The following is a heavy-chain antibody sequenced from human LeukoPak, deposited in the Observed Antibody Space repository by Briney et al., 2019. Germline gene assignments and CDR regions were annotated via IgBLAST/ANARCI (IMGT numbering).Heavy chain of an antibody. CDR2: ISYDGSNK. CDR3: AKDFEGFCGGYCYSMDF. V-gene: IGHV3-30*18. D-gene: IGHD2-21*02. J-gene: IGHJ4*02. Sequence: GRSLRLSCAASGFTFNNYAMHWVRQAPGKGLEWVALISYDGSNKYYADSVRGRFTISRDNSKNTLYLQMNSLRPEDTAVYYCAKDFEGFCGGYCYSMDFWGQGTLATVSS. CDR1: GFTFNNYA.